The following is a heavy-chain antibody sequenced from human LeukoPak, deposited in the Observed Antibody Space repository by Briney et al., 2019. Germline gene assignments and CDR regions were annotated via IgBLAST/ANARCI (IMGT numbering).Heavy chain of an antibody. CDR1: GFTFSTYS. CDR3: ARDGAVTNGRYFDY. V-gene: IGHV3-21*01. J-gene: IGHJ4*02. Sequence: GGSLRLSCADSGFTFSTYSMNWIRQAPGKGLEWVSSISSSSSYIYYGDSVKGRFTISRDNAKNSLYLQMNGLRAEDTAVYYCARDGAVTNGRYFDYWGQGTLVTVSS. D-gene: IGHD4-17*01. CDR2: ISSSSSYI.